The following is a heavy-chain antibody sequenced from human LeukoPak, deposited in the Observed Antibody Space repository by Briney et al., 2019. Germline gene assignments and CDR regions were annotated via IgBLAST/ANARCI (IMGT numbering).Heavy chain of an antibody. V-gene: IGHV3-73*01. CDR1: GFTFSGSA. CDR2: IRSKTNNYAT. J-gene: IGHJ3*02. CDR3: AVYQIAVAGTGAFDI. D-gene: IGHD6-19*01. Sequence: GGSLRLSCTASGFTFSGSALHWVRQASGKGLEWVGRIRSKTNNYATAYAASVKGRFTISRDDSKNTAYLQMNNLRAEDTAVYYCAVYQIAVAGTGAFDIWGQGTMVTVSS.